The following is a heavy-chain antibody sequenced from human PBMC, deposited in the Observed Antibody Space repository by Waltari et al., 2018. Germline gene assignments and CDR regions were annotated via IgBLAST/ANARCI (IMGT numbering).Heavy chain of an antibody. CDR3: AGSAIFGVVILTRRGRGYYYYGMDV. CDR2: IFHTGRT. D-gene: IGHD3-3*01. V-gene: IGHV4-59*01. Sequence: QVQLRESGPGLVRPSETLSLTCTVSGASITTYYWSWIRQSPGKGLEWIGYIFHTGRTKYNPSLESRVTISADPSTNQYSLKLRSMTAADSAVYYCAGSAIFGVVILTRRGRGYYYYGMDVWGQGTTVTVSS. J-gene: IGHJ6*02. CDR1: GASITTYY.